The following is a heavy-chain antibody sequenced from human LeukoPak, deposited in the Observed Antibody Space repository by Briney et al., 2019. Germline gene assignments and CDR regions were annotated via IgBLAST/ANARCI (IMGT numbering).Heavy chain of an antibody. D-gene: IGHD2-2*01. J-gene: IGHJ4*02. CDR3: AREFRAAGYCSSTSCSFDY. Sequence: GGSLRLSCAASGFTFSSYGMHWVRQAPGKGLEWVAVISYDGSNKYYADSVKGRFTISRDNSKNTLYLQMNSLRAEDTAVYYCAREFRAAGYCSSTSCSFDYWGQGTLVTVSS. V-gene: IGHV3-30*03. CDR2: ISYDGSNK. CDR1: GFTFSSYG.